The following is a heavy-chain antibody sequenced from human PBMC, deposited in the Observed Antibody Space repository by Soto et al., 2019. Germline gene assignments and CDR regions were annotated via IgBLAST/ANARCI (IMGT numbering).Heavy chain of an antibody. D-gene: IGHD3-9*01. J-gene: IGHJ6*02. CDR1: GFTFTSSA. CDR2: IVVGSGNT. CDR3: AAGYYDILTGSNYGMDV. V-gene: IGHV1-58*01. Sequence: GASVKVSCKASGFTFTSSAVQWVRQARGQRLEWIGWIVVGSGNTNYAQKFQERVTITRDMSTSTAYMELSSLRSEDTAVYYCAAGYYDILTGSNYGMDVWGQGTTVTVSS.